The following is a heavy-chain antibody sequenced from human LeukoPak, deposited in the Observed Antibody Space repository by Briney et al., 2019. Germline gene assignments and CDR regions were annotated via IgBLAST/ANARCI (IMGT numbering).Heavy chain of an antibody. CDR1: GLTFSSYG. D-gene: IGHD1-26*01. CDR3: AKENGSYFDY. V-gene: IGHV3-30*18. CDR2: ISYDGSNK. J-gene: IGHJ4*02. Sequence: PGGSLRLSCAASGLTFSSYGMHWVRQAPGKGLEWVAVISYDGSNKYYADSVKGRFTISRDNSKNTLYLQMNSLRAEDTAVYYCAKENGSYFDYWGQGTLVTVSS.